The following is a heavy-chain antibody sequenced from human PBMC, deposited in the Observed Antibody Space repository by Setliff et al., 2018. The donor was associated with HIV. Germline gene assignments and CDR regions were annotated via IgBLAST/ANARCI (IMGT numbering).Heavy chain of an antibody. V-gene: IGHV3-23*01. J-gene: IGHJ3*02. CDR1: GFTFSNYA. D-gene: IGHD3-22*01. CDR3: AKGHYSSGDSKQNGFDM. Sequence: VGSLRLSCAASGFTFSNYAMNWVRQAPGKGLEWVSTISGSGGLTFYADSVKGRFTISRDNSKNTLYLQMNSLRAEDTVVYYCAKGHYSSGDSKQNGFDMWGQGTMVTVSS. CDR2: ISGSGGLT.